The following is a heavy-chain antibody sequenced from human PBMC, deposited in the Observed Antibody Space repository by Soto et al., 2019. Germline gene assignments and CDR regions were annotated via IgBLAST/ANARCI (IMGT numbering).Heavy chain of an antibody. D-gene: IGHD1-26*01. V-gene: IGHV1-69*13. Sequence: SVKVSCKASGGTFSSYAISWVRQAPGQGLEWMGGIIPIFGTANYAQKFQGRVTITADESTSTAYMELRSLRSEDTAVYYCARVSGVGATYYYYYYGMDVWGQGTTVTVSS. CDR1: GGTFSSYA. CDR2: IIPIFGTA. CDR3: ARVSGVGATYYYYYYGMDV. J-gene: IGHJ6*02.